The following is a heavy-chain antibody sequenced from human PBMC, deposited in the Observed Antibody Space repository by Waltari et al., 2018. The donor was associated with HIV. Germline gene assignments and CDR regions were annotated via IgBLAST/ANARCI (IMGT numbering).Heavy chain of an antibody. CDR2: ISYYGSNK. CDR1: GFTFSSYG. CDR3: AKPAAMASYGMDV. V-gene: IGHV3-30*18. D-gene: IGHD5-18*01. J-gene: IGHJ6*02. Sequence: QVQLVESGGGVVQPGRSLRLSCAASGFTFSSYGMHWVRQAPGKGVGWVAVISYYGSNKYYADSVKGRFTISRDNSKNTLYLQMNSLRAEDTAVYYCAKPAAMASYGMDVWGQGTTVTVSS.